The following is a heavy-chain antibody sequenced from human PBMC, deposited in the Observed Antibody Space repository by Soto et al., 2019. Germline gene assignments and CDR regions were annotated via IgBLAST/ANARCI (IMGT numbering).Heavy chain of an antibody. D-gene: IGHD4-17*01. J-gene: IGHJ4*02. CDR2: VYYSGTT. CDR3: ARRAVNTGGRFDY. Sequence: QVQLQESGPGLVKPSQTLSLTCSVSGGSISSNGYYWAWIRQHPGKGLDWIGYVYYSGTTYYNPSLKSRVSISTDTSKNQFFLKLNSVTAADTAVYYCARRAVNTGGRFDYWGQGTLVTVSS. CDR1: GGSISSNGYY. V-gene: IGHV4-31*03.